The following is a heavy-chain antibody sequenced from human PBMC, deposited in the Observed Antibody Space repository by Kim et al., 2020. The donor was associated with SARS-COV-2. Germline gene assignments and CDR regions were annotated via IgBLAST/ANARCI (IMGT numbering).Heavy chain of an antibody. CDR1: GGTFSSYT. V-gene: IGHV1-69*02. J-gene: IGHJ5*02. CDR3: ARVFTMVRGVNLGHNWFDP. CDR2: IIPILGIA. D-gene: IGHD3-10*01. Sequence: SVKVSCKASGGTFSSYTISWVRQAPGQGLEWMGRIIPILGIANYAQKFQGRVTITADKSTSTAYMELSSLRSEDTAVYYCARVFTMVRGVNLGHNWFDPWGQGTLVTVSS.